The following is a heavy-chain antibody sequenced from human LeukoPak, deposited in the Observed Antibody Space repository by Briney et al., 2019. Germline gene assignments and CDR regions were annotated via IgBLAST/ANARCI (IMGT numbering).Heavy chain of an antibody. J-gene: IGHJ4*02. CDR2: ISYDGSNK. CDR1: GFTFSSYA. Sequence: GGSLRLSCAASGFTFSSYAMHWVRQAPGKGLEWVAVISYDGSNKYYADSVKGRFTISRDNSKNTLYLQMYSLRAEDTAVYYCAKDFCSGGSCYSFDYWGQGTLVTVSS. D-gene: IGHD2-15*01. V-gene: IGHV3-30*04. CDR3: AKDFCSGGSCYSFDY.